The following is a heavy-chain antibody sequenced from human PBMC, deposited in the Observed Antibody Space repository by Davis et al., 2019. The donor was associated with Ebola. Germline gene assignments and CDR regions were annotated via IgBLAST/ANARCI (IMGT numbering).Heavy chain of an antibody. V-gene: IGHV4-59*01. CDR2: IYFSGTT. Sequence: SETLSLTCTVSGASITTYYWSWIRQPPGKGLEWIGYIYFSGTTNYNPSLKSRVTISLDTSKNQVSLKLSSVTAADTAVYYCARVPYYGSGSYPAYYYYGMDVWGQGTTVTVSS. CDR1: GASITTYY. CDR3: ARVPYYGSGSYPAYYYYGMDV. D-gene: IGHD3-10*01. J-gene: IGHJ6*02.